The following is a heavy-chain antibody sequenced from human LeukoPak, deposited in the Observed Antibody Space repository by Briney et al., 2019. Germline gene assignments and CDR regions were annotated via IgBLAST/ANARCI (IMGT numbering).Heavy chain of an antibody. V-gene: IGHV3-48*01. CDR1: GFTFSSYS. CDR3: AREPYCSSTSCYLPIDY. D-gene: IGHD2-2*01. J-gene: IGHJ4*02. Sequence: PGGSLKLSCAASGFTFSSYSMNWVRQAPGKGLEWVSYISSSSSTIYYADSVKCRFTISRDNAKNSLYLQMNSLRAEDTAVYYCAREPYCSSTSCYLPIDYWGQGTLVTVSS. CDR2: ISSSSSTI.